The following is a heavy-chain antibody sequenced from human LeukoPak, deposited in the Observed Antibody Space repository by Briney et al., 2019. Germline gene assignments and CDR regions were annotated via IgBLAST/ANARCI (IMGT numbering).Heavy chain of an antibody. CDR1: GFTFSSFW. J-gene: IGHJ4*02. CDR2: INSDGSST. CDR3: AKDTWRPD. Sequence: GGSLRLSCAASGFTFSSFWVHWVRQAPGKGLVWISRINSDGSSTNYADSVKGRFTISRDNSKNTMYLQMNSLRAEDTAVYYCAKDTWRPDWGQGTLVTVSS. D-gene: IGHD1-14*01. V-gene: IGHV3-74*01.